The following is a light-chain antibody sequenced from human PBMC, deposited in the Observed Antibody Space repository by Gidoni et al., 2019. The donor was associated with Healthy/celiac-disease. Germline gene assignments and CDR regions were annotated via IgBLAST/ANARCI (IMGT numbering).Light chain of an antibody. Sequence: IVLTKSPATLPLPPGVRATLSCRACQSVSSYLAWYQQKPGQAPRLLIYDASNRATRIPARFSGSGSGTDFTLTISSLEPEDFAVYYCQQRSNWPPSLTFGGGTKVEIK. CDR2: DAS. CDR1: QSVSSY. CDR3: QQRSNWPPSLT. V-gene: IGKV3-11*01. J-gene: IGKJ4*01.